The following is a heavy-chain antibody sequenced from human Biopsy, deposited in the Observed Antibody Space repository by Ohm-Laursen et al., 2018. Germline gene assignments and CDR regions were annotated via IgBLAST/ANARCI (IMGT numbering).Heavy chain of an antibody. CDR2: IWYGGSNK. D-gene: IGHD2-8*01. CDR3: AKCMTGGSNYYFHH. Sequence: SLRLSCAASGFTFTSYAMHWVRQAPGKGLEWVAAIWYGGSNKNYADSVKGRFTISRDNSKNTLYLQMNSLRGEDTAVYYCAKCMTGGSNYYFHHCGQGTLVTVSS. J-gene: IGHJ4*02. V-gene: IGHV3-33*06. CDR1: GFTFTSYA.